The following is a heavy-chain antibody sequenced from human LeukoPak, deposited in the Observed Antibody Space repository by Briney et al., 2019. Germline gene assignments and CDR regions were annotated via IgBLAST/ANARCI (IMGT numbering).Heavy chain of an antibody. J-gene: IGHJ4*02. CDR3: AKYIVGNSDSY. CDR2: IAGSGATT. Sequence: GGSLRLSCVASGFTFSSYAMSWVRQAPGKGLEWVSTIAGSGATTYYADSVKGRFTISRDNSKNTLYLQMNSLRAEDTAVYYCAKYIVGNSDSYWGQRTLVTVSS. CDR1: GFTFSSYA. D-gene: IGHD1-26*01. V-gene: IGHV3-23*01.